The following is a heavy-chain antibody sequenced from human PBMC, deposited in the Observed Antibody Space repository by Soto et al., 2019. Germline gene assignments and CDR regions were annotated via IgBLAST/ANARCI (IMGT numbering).Heavy chain of an antibody. D-gene: IGHD1-7*01. CDR2: IIPIFGTA. J-gene: IGHJ5*02. CDR1: GGTFSSYA. V-gene: IGHV1-69*13. Sequence: ASVKVSCKASGGTFSSYAISWLRQAPGQGLEWMGGIIPIFGTANYAQKFQGRVTITADESTSTAYMELSSLRSEDTAVYYCASFWNSADWFDPWGQGTLVTVSS. CDR3: ASFWNSADWFDP.